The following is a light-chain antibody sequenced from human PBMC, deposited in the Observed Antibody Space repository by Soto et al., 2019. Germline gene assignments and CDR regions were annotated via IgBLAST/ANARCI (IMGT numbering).Light chain of an antibody. CDR2: DAS. CDR3: QQRSNWPPS. J-gene: IGKJ5*01. CDR1: QSVSIY. V-gene: IGKV3-11*01. Sequence: EIVLTQSPATLSLSPGERATLSCRASQSVSIYLAWYQQKPGQAPRLLVYDASSRATDIPARFSGSVSGTDFTLTISSLEPEDFAVYYCQQRSNWPPSFGQGTRLEIK.